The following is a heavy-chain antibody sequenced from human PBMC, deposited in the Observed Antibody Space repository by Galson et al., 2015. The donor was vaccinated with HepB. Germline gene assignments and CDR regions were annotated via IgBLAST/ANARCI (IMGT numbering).Heavy chain of an antibody. J-gene: IGHJ1*01. Sequence: SLRLSCAASEFTFSTYWMTWVRQAPGRGLKWAATINQDGSQKYYVDSLKGRVTIPRDNTKNSLYLEMNSLRAEDTAFYYCARDVGDAWGQGTLVTVSS. CDR1: EFTFSTYW. CDR2: INQDGSQK. CDR3: ARDVGDA. V-gene: IGHV3-7*03. D-gene: IGHD1-26*01.